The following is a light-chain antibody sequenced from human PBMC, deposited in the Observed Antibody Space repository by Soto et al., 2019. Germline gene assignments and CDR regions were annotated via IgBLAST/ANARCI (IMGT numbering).Light chain of an antibody. CDR1: QSLVYSDGIAY. V-gene: IGKV2-30*01. Sequence: DVVMTQSPLSLPVTLGQPASISCRSSQSLVYSDGIAYLNWFHQRPGQSPRRLIYRASNRDSGVPARFSGSGSGTDFTLKISRVESEDVGVYYCMQGTPWPPTFGPGTKVEIK. CDR3: MQGTPWPPT. CDR2: RAS. J-gene: IGKJ1*01.